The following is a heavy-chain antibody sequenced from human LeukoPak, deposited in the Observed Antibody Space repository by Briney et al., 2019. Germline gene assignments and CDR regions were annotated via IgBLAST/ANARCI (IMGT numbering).Heavy chain of an antibody. CDR2: INPNSGGT. Sequence: ASVKVSCKASGYTFTGYYMHWVRQAPGQGLEWMGWINPNSGGTNYAQKFQGRVTMTRDTSISTAYMELSRLRSYDTAVYYCAGSSGYLYWFGPWGQGTLVTVSS. CDR1: GYTFTGYY. CDR3: AGSSGYLYWFGP. V-gene: IGHV1-2*02. D-gene: IGHD3-22*01. J-gene: IGHJ5*02.